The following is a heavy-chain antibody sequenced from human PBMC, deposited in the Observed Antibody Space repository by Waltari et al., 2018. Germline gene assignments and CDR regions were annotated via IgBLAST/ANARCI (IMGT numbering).Heavy chain of an antibody. V-gene: IGHV3-74*01. CDR3: VRDGGVAGIRTFDF. D-gene: IGHD6-19*01. Sequence: EAQLVESGGGLVQPGGSLRLSCEASGLNFANYWMHWVRQAPGKGLEWVSGIHSDESGAHFAGSVKGRFTISRDDAKNTLYLQMNSLRFEDTALYYCVRDGGVAGIRTFDFWGQGTLVTVSS. CDR1: GLNFANYW. CDR2: IHSDESGA. J-gene: IGHJ4*02.